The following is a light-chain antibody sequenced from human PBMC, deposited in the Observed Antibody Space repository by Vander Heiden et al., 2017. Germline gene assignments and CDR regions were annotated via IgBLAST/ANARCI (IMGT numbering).Light chain of an antibody. CDR1: QGISSY. V-gene: IGKV1-9*01. CDR3: QQFNTYPRT. CDR2: VAS. J-gene: IGKJ5*01. Sequence: DIQLTQSPSFLSASVGDRVTITCRTSQGISSYLAWYQQKPGKAPKLLIYVASNLHTGVPSRFSGSGSGTEFTLTISSLQPEDFATYYCQQFNTYPRTFGQWTRLEIK.